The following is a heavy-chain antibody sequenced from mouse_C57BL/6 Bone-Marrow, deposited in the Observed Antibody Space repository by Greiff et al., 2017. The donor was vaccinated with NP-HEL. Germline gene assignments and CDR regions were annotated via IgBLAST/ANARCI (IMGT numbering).Heavy chain of an antibody. CDR2: INPSTGGT. Sequence: EVQLQQSGPELVKPGASVKISCKASGYSFTGYYMNWVKQSPEKSLEWIGEINPSTGGTTYNQKFKAKATLTVGKSSSTAYMQLKILTSEDSAVYYCARRPPYYYGSRGYFDYWGQGTTLTVSS. CDR3: ARRPPYYYGSRGYFDY. J-gene: IGHJ2*01. CDR1: GYSFTGYY. V-gene: IGHV1-42*01. D-gene: IGHD1-1*01.